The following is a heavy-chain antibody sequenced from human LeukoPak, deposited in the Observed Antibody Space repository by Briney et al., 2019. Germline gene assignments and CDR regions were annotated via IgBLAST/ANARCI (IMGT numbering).Heavy chain of an antibody. CDR2: IKSKTDGGTT. V-gene: IGHV3-15*01. J-gene: IGHJ4*02. Sequence: GGSLRLSCAASGFTFSNAWMSWVRQAPGKGLEWVGRIKSKTDGGTTDYAAPVKGRFTISRDDSKNTLYLQMNSLKTEDTAVYYCTTKYSGYDFLVHFDYWGQGTLVTVSS. CDR3: TTKYSGYDFLVHFDY. D-gene: IGHD5-12*01. CDR1: GFTFSNAW.